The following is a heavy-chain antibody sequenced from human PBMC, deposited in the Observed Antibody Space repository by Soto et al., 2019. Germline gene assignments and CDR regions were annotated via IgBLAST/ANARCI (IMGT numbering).Heavy chain of an antibody. D-gene: IGHD2-21*01. Sequence: TSETLSLTCSVSGAALNSGNYYWSWIRQVPGKGLEWIGHIYVTGAVDYNPSLRDRITISQDTSEGQFSLNLRLVTAADTAVYYCARLRIATNNYKWFDPWGQGTLVTVSS. J-gene: IGHJ5*02. CDR3: ARLRIATNNYKWFDP. V-gene: IGHV4-31*03. CDR2: IYVTGAV. CDR1: GAALNSGNYY.